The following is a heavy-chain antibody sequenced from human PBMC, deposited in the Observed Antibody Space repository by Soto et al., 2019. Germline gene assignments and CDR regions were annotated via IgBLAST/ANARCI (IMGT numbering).Heavy chain of an antibody. CDR1: GFTFSDSY. CDR3: ARVSWREKYGMDV. V-gene: IGHV3-11*01. J-gene: IGHJ6*02. Sequence: VEPLALSGAGSGFTFSDSYMSWIRQAPEKGLEWISYITFSGNTVYYADSLKGRFTISRDNAKNSLYLQMNRLRAEDTAVYYCARVSWREKYGMDVWGQGTTVTVS. CDR2: ITFSGNTV.